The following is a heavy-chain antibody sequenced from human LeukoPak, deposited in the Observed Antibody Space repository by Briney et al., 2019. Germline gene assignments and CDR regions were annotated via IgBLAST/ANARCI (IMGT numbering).Heavy chain of an antibody. V-gene: IGHV1-69*13. D-gene: IGHD1-26*01. J-gene: IGHJ3*02. CDR1: GGTFSSYA. CDR2: IIPIFGTA. CDR3: ARDRSGSFLAALDAFDI. Sequence: VASVKVSCKASGGTFSSYAISWVRQAPGQGLEWMGGIIPIFGTANYAQKFQGRVTITADESTSTAYMELSSLRSEDTAVYYCARDRSGSFLAALDAFDIWGQGTMVTVSS.